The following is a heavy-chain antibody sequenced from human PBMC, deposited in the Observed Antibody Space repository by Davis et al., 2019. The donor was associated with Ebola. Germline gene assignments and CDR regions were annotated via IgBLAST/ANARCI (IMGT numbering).Heavy chain of an antibody. CDR1: GFTFSSYA. D-gene: IGHD2-2*01. CDR2: ISSNGGST. J-gene: IGHJ6*04. CDR3: ARGKGWCSSTSCYGRTYYYYYGMDV. V-gene: IGHV3-64*02. Sequence: PGGSLRLSCAASGFTFSSYAMHWVRQAPGKGLEYVSAISSNGGSTYYADSVKGRFTISRDNSKNTLYLQMGSLRAEDMAVYYCARGKGWCSSTSCYGRTYYYYYGMDVWGKGTTVTVSS.